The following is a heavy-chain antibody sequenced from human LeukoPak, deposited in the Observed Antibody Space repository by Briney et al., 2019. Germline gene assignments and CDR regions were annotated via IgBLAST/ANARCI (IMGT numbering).Heavy chain of an antibody. CDR2: INAGNGNT. D-gene: IGHD2-2*01. Sequence: ASVKVSCKASGYSFTSYIMHWVRQAPGQRLEWMGWINAGNGNTKYSQKFQDRVTITRDTSADIAYMELSSLNSEDTAMYYCAREAHQLLWDSNNWFDPWGPGTPVTVSS. V-gene: IGHV1-3*01. CDR1: GYSFTSYI. CDR3: AREAHQLLWDSNNWFDP. J-gene: IGHJ5*02.